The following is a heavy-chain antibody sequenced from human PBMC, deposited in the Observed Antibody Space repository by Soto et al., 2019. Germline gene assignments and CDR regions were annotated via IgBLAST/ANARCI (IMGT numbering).Heavy chain of an antibody. CDR1: GFTFSSYA. D-gene: IGHD2-2*01. CDR2: ISGSGGST. J-gene: IGHJ4*02. CDR3: ANLEGIVVVPAADIDKTFDY. V-gene: IGHV3-23*01. Sequence: LRLSCAASGFTFSSYAMSWVRQAPGKGLEWVSAISGSGGSTYYADSVKGRFTISRDNSKNTLYLQMNSLRAEDTAVYYCANLEGIVVVPAADIDKTFDYWGQGTLVTVSS.